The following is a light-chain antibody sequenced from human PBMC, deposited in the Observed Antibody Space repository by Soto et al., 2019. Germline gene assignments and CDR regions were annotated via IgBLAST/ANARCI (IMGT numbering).Light chain of an antibody. J-gene: IGKJ4*01. Sequence: DVRMTQSPSSLSASVGDTITITCRASRTINTYLNWFQQKPGEPPRLLIYGASTLHDGVPSRFTDSGTGADFTLTISGLQPEDFASYHCQQTYSESSFGGGTKV. V-gene: IGKV1-39*01. CDR1: RTINTY. CDR2: GAS. CDR3: QQTYSESS.